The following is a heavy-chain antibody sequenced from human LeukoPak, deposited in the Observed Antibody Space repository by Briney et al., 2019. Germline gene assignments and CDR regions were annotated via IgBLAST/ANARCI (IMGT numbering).Heavy chain of an antibody. CDR1: GYTFTGYY. Sequence: ASVKVSCKASGYTFTGYYMHWVRQAPGQGLEWMGWINPNSGGTNYAQKFQGRVTMTRDTSISTAYMELSRLRSDDTAVYYCARCPNLGYSSGWYWFDPWGQGTLVTVFS. J-gene: IGHJ5*02. CDR2: INPNSGGT. D-gene: IGHD6-19*01. V-gene: IGHV1-2*02. CDR3: ARCPNLGYSSGWYWFDP.